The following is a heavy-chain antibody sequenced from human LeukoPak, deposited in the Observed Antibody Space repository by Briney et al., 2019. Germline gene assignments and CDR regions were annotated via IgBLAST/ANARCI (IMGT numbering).Heavy chain of an antibody. V-gene: IGHV3-33*01. J-gene: IGHJ4*02. CDR3: ARDGTGTTLVRGVMGNFDY. CDR2: IWHDGTNT. Sequence: PGGSLRLSCAASGFTFSAYGMHWVRQAPGKGLEWVAFIWHDGTNTFYADSVKGRFTISRDNSKNTAYLEMNSLRAEDTAVYYCARDGTGTTLVRGVMGNFDYWGQGTLVTVSS. D-gene: IGHD3-10*01. CDR1: GFTFSAYG.